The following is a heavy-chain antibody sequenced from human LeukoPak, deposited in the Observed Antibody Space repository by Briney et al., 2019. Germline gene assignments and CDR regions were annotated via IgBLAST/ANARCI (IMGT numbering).Heavy chain of an antibody. J-gene: IGHJ4*02. CDR2: ISYDGSNK. CDR1: GFTFSSYA. CDR3: ARGDSSGYSPSSPDY. Sequence: PGGSLRLSCAASGFTFSSYAMHWVRQAPGKGLGWVAVISYDGSNKYYADSVKGRFTISRDNSKNTLYLQMNSLRAEDTAVYYCARGDSSGYSPSSPDYWGQGTLVTVSS. V-gene: IGHV3-30-3*01. D-gene: IGHD3-22*01.